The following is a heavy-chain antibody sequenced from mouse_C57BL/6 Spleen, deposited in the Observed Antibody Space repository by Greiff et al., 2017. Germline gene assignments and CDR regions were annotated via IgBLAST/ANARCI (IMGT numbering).Heavy chain of an antibody. J-gene: IGHJ1*03. Sequence: QVQLQQSGPELVKPGASVKISCKASGYAFSSSWMNWVKQRPGKGLEWIGRIYPGDGDTNYNGKFKGKATLTADKSSSTAYMQLSSLTSEDSAVYFFARNGYYWYVGGKGTGATVTVS. CDR2: IYPGDGDT. V-gene: IGHV1-82*01. D-gene: IGHD2-2*01. CDR3: ARNGYYWYVGG. CDR1: GYAFSSSW.